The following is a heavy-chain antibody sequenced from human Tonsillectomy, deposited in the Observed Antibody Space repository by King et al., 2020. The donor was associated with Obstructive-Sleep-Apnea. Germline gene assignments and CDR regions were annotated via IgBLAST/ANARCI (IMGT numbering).Heavy chain of an antibody. CDR1: GFSLSTSGVG. D-gene: IGHD6-13*01. J-gene: IGHJ5*02. CDR3: AHLYSSSWPRIDNWCDP. Sequence: TLKESGPTLVKPTQTLTLTCTFSGFSLSTSGVGVGWIRQPPGKALEWLALIYWNDDKRYSPSLKSRLTITKDTSKNQVVLTMTNMDPVDTATYYCAHLYSSSWPRIDNWCDPWGQGTLVTVSS. CDR2: IYWNDDK. V-gene: IGHV2-5*01.